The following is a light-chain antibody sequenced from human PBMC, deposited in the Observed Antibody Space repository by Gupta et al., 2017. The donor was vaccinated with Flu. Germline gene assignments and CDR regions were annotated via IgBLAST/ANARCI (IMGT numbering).Light chain of an antibody. CDR2: DAY. V-gene: IGKV3-15*01. CDR3: QQYDTWPPWT. J-gene: IGKJ1*01. CDR1: QRISSK. Sequence: EIVMTQSPATLSVSPGERATLSCRASQRISSKVAWYQQKPGQAPRLLIYDAYTRPTGVPVRFSGGGSGTEFTLTTNSLQSEDFAIYYCQQYDTWPPWTLGQGTKVEIK.